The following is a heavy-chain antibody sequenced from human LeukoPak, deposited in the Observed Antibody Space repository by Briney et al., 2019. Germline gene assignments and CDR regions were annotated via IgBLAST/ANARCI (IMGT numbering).Heavy chain of an antibody. CDR2: IYYSGST. V-gene: IGHV4-59*12. CDR3: ARDKANFPWSYSSSWFLDY. CDR1: GGSISTYY. J-gene: IGHJ4*02. Sequence: SETLSLTCTVSGGSISTYYWSWIRQPPGKGLEWIGHIYYSGSTNYNPSLTSRVTISVDTSKNQFSLKLSSVTAADTAVYYCARDKANFPWSYSSSWFLDYWGQGTLVTVSS. D-gene: IGHD6-13*01.